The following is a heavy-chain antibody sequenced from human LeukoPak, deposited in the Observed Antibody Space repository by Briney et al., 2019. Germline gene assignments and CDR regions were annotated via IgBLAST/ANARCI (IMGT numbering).Heavy chain of an antibody. CDR2: ISAYNGKT. Sequence: ASVKVSCKASGYTFTNYAIIWVRQAPRQGLERMAHISAYNGKTEYAQKIQGRVTLTTDTSTNTAYMELSSLRSDDTAVYYCAREFWCNDNNCYLSSFDIWGQGTVVTVSS. CDR1: GYTFTNYA. D-gene: IGHD1-20*01. V-gene: IGHV1-18*01. CDR3: AREFWCNDNNCYLSSFDI. J-gene: IGHJ3*02.